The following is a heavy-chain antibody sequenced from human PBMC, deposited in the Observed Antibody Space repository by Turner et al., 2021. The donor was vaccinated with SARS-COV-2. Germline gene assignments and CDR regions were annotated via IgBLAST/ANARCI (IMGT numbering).Heavy chain of an antibody. CDR3: AKDGYDGIYCSGGSCYSGWFDT. Sequence: EVQLLESGGGLVQPGGSLRLSCAASGFTFSSYAMSWVRQAPGKGLEWVSASSGSGGRTYYADSVKGRFTISRDNSKNTLYLQMNSLRAEDTAVYYCAKDGYDGIYCSGGSCYSGWFDTWGQGTLVTVSS. V-gene: IGHV3-23*01. D-gene: IGHD2-15*01. CDR2: SSGSGGRT. CDR1: GFTFSSYA. J-gene: IGHJ5*02.